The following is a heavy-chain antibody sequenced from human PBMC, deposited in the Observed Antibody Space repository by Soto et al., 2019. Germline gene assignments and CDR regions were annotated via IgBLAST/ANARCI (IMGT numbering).Heavy chain of an antibody. CDR2: ISCCGGST. Sequence: EVQLLESGGGVVQPGGSLRLSCEASGFNFKKFAMGWVRQAPGEGLEWVSGISCCGGSTFYADSVKGRFSLARDDSKNTLSLKLNSLRVEDTAHYYCAKADGEQWLIPHLDNWGQGTHVTVS. J-gene: IGHJ1*01. D-gene: IGHD6-19*01. CDR1: GFNFKKFA. CDR3: AKADGEQWLIPHLDN. V-gene: IGHV3-23*01.